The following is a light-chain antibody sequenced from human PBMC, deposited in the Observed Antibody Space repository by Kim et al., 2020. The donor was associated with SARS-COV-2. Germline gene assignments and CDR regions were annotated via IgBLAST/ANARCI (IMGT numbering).Light chain of an antibody. CDR2: STS. V-gene: IGKV3-20*01. J-gene: IGKJ2*03. Sequence: SPGESATLSCRASQTVNSMYLAWYQQKPAQSPSLLIYSTSKRSTDIPDRFSGSGSGTDFTLTISRLEPEDFAVYYCQQYGSSPPFSFGQGTKLEI. CDR3: QQYGSSPPFS. CDR1: QTVNSMY.